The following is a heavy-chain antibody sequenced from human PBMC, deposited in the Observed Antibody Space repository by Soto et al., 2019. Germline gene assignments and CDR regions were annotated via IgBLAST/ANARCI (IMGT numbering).Heavy chain of an antibody. D-gene: IGHD6-13*01. CDR1: GGSISSGGYY. V-gene: IGHV4-31*03. J-gene: IGHJ4*02. CDR2: IYYSGST. CDR3: ARVGSSWFYYFDY. Sequence: SETLSLTCTASGGSISSGGYYWSRIRQHPGKGLEWIGYIYYSGSTYYNPSLKSRVTISVDTSKNQFSLKLSSVTAADTAVYYCARVGSSWFYYFDYWGQGTLVTVSS.